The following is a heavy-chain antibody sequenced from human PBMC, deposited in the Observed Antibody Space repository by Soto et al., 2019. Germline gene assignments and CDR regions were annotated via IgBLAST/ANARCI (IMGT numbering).Heavy chain of an antibody. J-gene: IGHJ4*02. D-gene: IGHD3-3*01. Sequence: QVQLVQSGAEVKKPGASVKVSCKASGYTFTSYDINWVRQATGQGPEWMGWMNPNSGNTGYAQKFQGRVTMTRSTSISTAYMELSSLRSDDTSVYYCARAPREWGFDYWGPGTLVTVSS. CDR1: GYTFTSYD. CDR2: MNPNSGNT. CDR3: ARAPREWGFDY. V-gene: IGHV1-8*01.